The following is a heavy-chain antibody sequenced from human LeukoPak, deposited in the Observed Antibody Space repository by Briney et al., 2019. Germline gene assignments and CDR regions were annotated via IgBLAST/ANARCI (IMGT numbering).Heavy chain of an antibody. J-gene: IGHJ3*01. V-gene: IGHV1-18*01. CDR3: ARKSCITMVRGDDAFDF. CDR2: INTYSGNT. D-gene: IGHD3-10*01. Sequence: ASVKVSCKASAYTFTNYGISWVRQAPGQGLEWMGWINTYSGNTKYAQKFQGRVTMTTDTSTSTAYMELRSLRSDDTAVFYCARKSCITMVRGDDAFDFWGQGTMVTVSS. CDR1: AYTFTNYG.